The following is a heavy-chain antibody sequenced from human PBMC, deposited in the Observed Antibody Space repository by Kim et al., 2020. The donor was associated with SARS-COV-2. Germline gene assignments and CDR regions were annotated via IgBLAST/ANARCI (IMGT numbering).Heavy chain of an antibody. CDR2: ISGSGGST. CDR3: AKDLGVRGRKAPTFDY. V-gene: IGHV3-23*01. Sequence: GGSLRLSCAASGFTFSSYAMSWVRQAPGKGLEWVSAISGSGGSTYYADSVKGRFTISRDNSKNTLYLQMNSLRAEDTAVYYCAKDLGVRGRKAPTFDYWGQGTLVTVSS. J-gene: IGHJ4*02. D-gene: IGHD3-10*01. CDR1: GFTFSSYA.